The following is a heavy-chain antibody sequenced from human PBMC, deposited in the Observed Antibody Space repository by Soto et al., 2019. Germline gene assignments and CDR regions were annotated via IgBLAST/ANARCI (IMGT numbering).Heavy chain of an antibody. CDR2: IYYSGTT. J-gene: IGHJ4*02. V-gene: IGHV4-31*01. D-gene: IGHD3-22*01. Sequence: QVQLQASGPGLVKPSQTLSLTCTVSGDSISSGGYYWSWIRQHPGKGLEWIGYIYYSGTTYYNPSLEILVTMAADTSANQLSLKVNSVTVADTAVYYCARTYFTGSSGPFDYWGQGTLVTVSS. CDR1: GDSISSGGYY. CDR3: ARTYFTGSSGPFDY.